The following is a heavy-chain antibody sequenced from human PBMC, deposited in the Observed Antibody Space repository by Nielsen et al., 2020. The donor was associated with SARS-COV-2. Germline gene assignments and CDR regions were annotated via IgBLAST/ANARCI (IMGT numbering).Heavy chain of an antibody. CDR1: GFTFRTYG. CDR2: ISYDGSNK. CDR3: AKDWTAIVVVPSGGVDY. J-gene: IGHJ4*02. V-gene: IGHV3-30*18. Sequence: SLNTPCAASGFTFRTYGLHLVRQAPGKGLEWVAAISYDGSNKYYVDSVKGRFTISRDNSKNTLYLQMSSLREEDTAVYYCAKDWTAIVVVPSGGVDYWGQGTLVTVAS. D-gene: IGHD2-15*01.